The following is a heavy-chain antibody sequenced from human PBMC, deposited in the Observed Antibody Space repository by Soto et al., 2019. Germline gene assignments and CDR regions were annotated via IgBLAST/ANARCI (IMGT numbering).Heavy chain of an antibody. J-gene: IGHJ6*02. Sequence: EVQLVESGGGLVQPGRSLRLSCAASGFTLDDYAMHWVRQAPGKGLEWVSGISWNSGTIGYADSLKGRFIISRDNAKNSLYLQINSLRVEDTALYYCAKDQAATFHYYGMYVWGQGTTVTVSS. CDR1: GFTLDDYA. CDR3: AKDQAATFHYYGMYV. D-gene: IGHD2-15*01. V-gene: IGHV3-9*01. CDR2: ISWNSGTI.